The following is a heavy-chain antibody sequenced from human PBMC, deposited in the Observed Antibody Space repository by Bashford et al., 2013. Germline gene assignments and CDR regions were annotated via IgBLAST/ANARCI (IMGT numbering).Heavy chain of an antibody. D-gene: IGHD6-13*01. CDR1: GFTFSSYG. V-gene: IGHV3-33*01. CDR3: AREPAGAAGIPPGYFVL. CDR2: IWYDGSNK. J-gene: IGHJ4*01. Sequence: GGSLRLSCAASGFTFSSYGMHWVRQAPGKGLEWVAVIWYDGSNKYYADSVKGRFTISRDNSKNTLYLQMNSLRAEDTAVYYCAREPAGAAGIPPGYFVLLGPTEPSSTVSS.